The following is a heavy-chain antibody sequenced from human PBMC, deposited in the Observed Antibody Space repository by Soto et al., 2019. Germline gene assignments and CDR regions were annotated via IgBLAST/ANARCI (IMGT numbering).Heavy chain of an antibody. CDR1: GDTFTSSG. Sequence: GASVKVSCKASGDTFTSSGMSWVRQAPGQGLEWMGWISAYNGNTNYAQKLQGRVTMTTDTSTSTAYMELRSLRSDDTAVYYCARDQYSGYEASAFDIWGQGTMVTVSS. D-gene: IGHD5-12*01. CDR2: ISAYNGNT. CDR3: ARDQYSGYEASAFDI. V-gene: IGHV1-18*01. J-gene: IGHJ3*02.